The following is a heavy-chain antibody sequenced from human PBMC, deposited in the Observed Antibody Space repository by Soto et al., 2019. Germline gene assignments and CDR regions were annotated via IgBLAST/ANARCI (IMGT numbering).Heavy chain of an antibody. D-gene: IGHD6-25*01. CDR2: ITTSSSTT. CDR3: AKRAI. V-gene: IGHV3-48*01. J-gene: IGHJ3*02. CDR1: GFTFSTYS. Sequence: EVQLVESGGGLVQPGGSLRLSCAASGFTFSTYSMNWVRQAPGKGLEWVAYITTSSSTTYYADSVKGRFTVSRDNAKNSLSLQMNSLRVEYTAVYYCAKRAIWGQGTVVTVSS.